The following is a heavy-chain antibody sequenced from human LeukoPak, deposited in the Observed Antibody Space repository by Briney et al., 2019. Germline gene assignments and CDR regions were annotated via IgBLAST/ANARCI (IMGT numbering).Heavy chain of an antibody. D-gene: IGHD5-24*01. CDR2: VDPKDGET. Sequence: ASVKISCKVSGYTFTDYYMHWVQQAPGKGLEWMGLVDPKDGETIYAEKFQGRVTITADTSTDTAYMELSSLRSEDTAVYYCATRGPDVEMASWSFDYWGQGTLVTVSS. V-gene: IGHV1-69-2*01. CDR3: ATRGPDVEMASWSFDY. CDR1: GYTFTDYY. J-gene: IGHJ4*02.